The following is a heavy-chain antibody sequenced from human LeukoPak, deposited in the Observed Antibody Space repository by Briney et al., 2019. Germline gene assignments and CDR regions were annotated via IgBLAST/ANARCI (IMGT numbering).Heavy chain of an antibody. CDR1: GYTFTDYY. Sequence: GASVKVSCKASGYTFTDYYIHWVRQAPGQGLEWMGWLNPNTGGINYAQKFQGRVTMTRDTSISTAYMELSGLRSDDTAMYYCARDPSNTYYYDPWGQGILVTVSS. CDR3: ARDPSNTYYYDP. CDR2: LNPNTGGI. V-gene: IGHV1-2*02. J-gene: IGHJ4*02. D-gene: IGHD3-22*01.